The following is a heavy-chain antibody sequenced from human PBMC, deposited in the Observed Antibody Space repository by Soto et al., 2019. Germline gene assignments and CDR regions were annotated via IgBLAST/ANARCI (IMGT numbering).Heavy chain of an antibody. CDR2: IYYSGST. Sequence: QVQLQESGPGLVKPSQTLSLTCTVSGGSISSGDYYWSWIRQPPGKGLEWIGYIYYSGSTYYNPSLKSRVTIAVDTSKNQFSLKLSSVTAADTAVYYCARELVDGDYVEDYWGQGTLVTVSS. J-gene: IGHJ4*02. V-gene: IGHV4-30-4*01. CDR1: GGSISSGDYY. CDR3: ARELVDGDYVEDY. D-gene: IGHD4-17*01.